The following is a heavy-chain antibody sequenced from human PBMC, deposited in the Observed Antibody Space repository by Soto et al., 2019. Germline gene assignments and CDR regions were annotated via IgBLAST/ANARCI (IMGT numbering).Heavy chain of an antibody. CDR2: ISSSSSYI. Sequence: EVQLVESGGGLVKPGGSLRLSCAASGFTFSSYSMNWVRQAPGKGLEWVSSISSSSSYIYYADSVKGRFTISRDNAKNSLYLQMNSLRAEDTAVYYCARVGYSSSWYDWYFDLWGRGTLVTVSS. D-gene: IGHD6-13*01. CDR3: ARVGYSSSWYDWYFDL. V-gene: IGHV3-21*01. CDR1: GFTFSSYS. J-gene: IGHJ2*01.